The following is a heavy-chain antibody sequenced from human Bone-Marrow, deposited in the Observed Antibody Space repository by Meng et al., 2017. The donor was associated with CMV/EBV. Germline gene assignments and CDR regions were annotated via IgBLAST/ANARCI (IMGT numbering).Heavy chain of an antibody. CDR3: AGYYDRGFDY. J-gene: IGHJ4*02. CDR1: GFTFSNYA. D-gene: IGHD3-22*01. Sequence: LSGAASGFTFSNYAMHWVRQAPGRGLEWVAGISYHGSNKFYADSVMGRFTISRDNSENTLYLQMNSLRAEDTAVYYCAGYYDRGFDYWGQGTLVTVSS. V-gene: IGHV3-30*04. CDR2: ISYHGSNK.